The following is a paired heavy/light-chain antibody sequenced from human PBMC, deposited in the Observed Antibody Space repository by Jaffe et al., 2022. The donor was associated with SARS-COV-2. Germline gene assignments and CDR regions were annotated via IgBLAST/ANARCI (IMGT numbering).Light chain of an antibody. CDR3: QYYSIVSRT. V-gene: IGKV1-5*03. CDR1: QSIGSG. Sequence: DIQMTQSPSTLSASVGDRVIITCRASQSIGSGLAWYQQKPGKAPKLLIYKASSLESGVPLRFSGSGSGTEFTLTISSLQPDDFATYYCQYYSIVSRTFGQGTKVEIK. CDR2: KAS. J-gene: IGKJ1*01.
Heavy chain of an antibody. V-gene: IGHV3-23*01. D-gene: IGHD4-4*01. CDR1: GFTFSSYA. Sequence: EVQELLESGGGLVQPGGSLRLSCAASGFTFSSYAMTWVRQAPGKGLEWVSSIDNSGGYRFFADPVKGRFAISRDNSQSILFLQMNSLRDEDTAVYYCAKIGIQNSNPDYWGQGTLVTVSS. CDR2: IDNSGGYR. J-gene: IGHJ4*02. CDR3: AKIGIQNSNPDY.